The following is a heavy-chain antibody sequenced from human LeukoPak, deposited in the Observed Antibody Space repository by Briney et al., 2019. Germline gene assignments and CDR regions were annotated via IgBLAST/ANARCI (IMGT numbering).Heavy chain of an antibody. D-gene: IGHD3-10*01. CDR1: GGSISGGTYY. J-gene: IGHJ4*02. V-gene: IGHV4-61*02. Sequence: PSQTLSLTCTVSGGSISGGTYYWSWIRQPAGKGLEWIGRIYTSGSTNYNPSLKSRVTISVDTSKKQFSLKLSSVTAADTAVYYCARGVDYYGVWGQGTLVTVSS. CDR2: IYTSGST. CDR3: ARGVDYYGV.